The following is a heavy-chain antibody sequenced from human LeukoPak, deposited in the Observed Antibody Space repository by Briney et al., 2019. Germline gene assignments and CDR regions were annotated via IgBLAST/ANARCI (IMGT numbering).Heavy chain of an antibody. CDR2: ISYDGSNK. D-gene: IGHD6-25*01. V-gene: IGHV3-30-3*01. CDR1: GFTFSSYA. CDR3: ARDSNGAADKYYFDY. J-gene: IGHJ4*02. Sequence: PGGSLRLSCAASGFTFSSYAMHWVRQAPGKGLEWVAVISYDGSNKYYADSVKGRFTISRDNSKNTLYLQMNSLRAEDTAVYYCARDSNGAADKYYFDYWGQGTLVTVSS.